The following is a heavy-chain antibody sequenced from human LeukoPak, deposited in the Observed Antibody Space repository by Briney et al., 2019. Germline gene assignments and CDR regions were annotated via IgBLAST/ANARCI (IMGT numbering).Heavy chain of an antibody. D-gene: IGHD3-22*01. CDR1: GGSISSGSYY. V-gene: IGHV4-61*02. CDR3: SRTSSGGSDGMDV. CDR2: IYTSGST. J-gene: IGHJ6*02. Sequence: SETLSLTCTVSGGSISSGSYYWSWIRQPAGKGLEWIGRIYTSGSTNYNPSLRSQVTISVDTSKNQFSLKLSSVTAADTAVYYCSRTSSGGSDGMDVWGQGTPVTVSS.